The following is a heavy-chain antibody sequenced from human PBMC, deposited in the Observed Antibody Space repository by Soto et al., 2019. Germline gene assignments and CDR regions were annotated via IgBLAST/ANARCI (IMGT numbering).Heavy chain of an antibody. J-gene: IGHJ3*02. CDR2: IYSSGTT. CDR3: ARSASTFSGTLNWGEVLDI. D-gene: IGHD1-1*01. CDR1: GGSIRSYY. V-gene: IGHV4-59*01. Sequence: QVQLRESGPGLVKPSETLSLTCSVSGGSIRSYYWSWIRQPPGKGLEWIGYIYSSGTTNYNPSVQCRVTISGDTSKKQISLNLRSVTAADTDVYYGARSASTFSGTLNWGEVLDIWGQGTKVTVSS.